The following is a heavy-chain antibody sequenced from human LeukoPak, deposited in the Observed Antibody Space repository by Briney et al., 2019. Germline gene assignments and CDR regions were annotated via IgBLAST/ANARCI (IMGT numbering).Heavy chain of an antibody. D-gene: IGHD6-13*01. Sequence: GGSLRLSCAASGFTFSSYVMSWVRQAPGKGLDWVSAISGSGASTYYADSVKGRFTISRDNSKNTLYLQVNSLRAEDTAVYYCAKKGIAAADSFDYWGQGTLVTVSS. CDR1: GFTFSSYV. J-gene: IGHJ4*02. CDR2: ISGSGAST. CDR3: AKKGIAAADSFDY. V-gene: IGHV3-23*01.